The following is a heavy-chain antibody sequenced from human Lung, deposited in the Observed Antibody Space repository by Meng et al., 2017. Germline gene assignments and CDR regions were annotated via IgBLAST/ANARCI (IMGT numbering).Heavy chain of an antibody. CDR2: IYYSGNT. CDR1: GGPISSGDNY. V-gene: IGHV4-30-4*01. Sequence: QVQLQESGPGLVKPSQTLSLTGTVSGGPISSGDNYWSWIRQPPGKGLEWIGYIYYSGNTYYKPSLKSRVTISVDTSKNQLSLKLSSVTAADTAVYYCARGRGSGSYTEFDPWGQGTLVTVSS. J-gene: IGHJ5*02. CDR3: ARGRGSGSYTEFDP. D-gene: IGHD3-10*01.